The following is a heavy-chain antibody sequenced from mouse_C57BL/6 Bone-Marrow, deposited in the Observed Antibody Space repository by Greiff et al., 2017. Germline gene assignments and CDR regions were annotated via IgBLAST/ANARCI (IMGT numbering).Heavy chain of an antibody. CDR3: TTWDGGFAY. J-gene: IGHJ3*01. CDR1: GFNIKDDY. V-gene: IGHV14-4*01. D-gene: IGHD2-3*01. CDR2: IDPENGDT. Sequence: EVKLMESGAELVRPGASVTLSCTASGFNIKDDYMHWVKQRPEQGLEWIGWIDPENGDTEYASKFQGKATITADTSSNTAYLQLSSLTSEDTAVYYCTTWDGGFAYWGQGTLVTVSA.